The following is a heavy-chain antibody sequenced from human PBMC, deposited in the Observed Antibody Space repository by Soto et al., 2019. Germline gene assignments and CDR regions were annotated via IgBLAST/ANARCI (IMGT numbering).Heavy chain of an antibody. D-gene: IGHD3-3*01. CDR3: ARTPGTIFGSDGGMDV. Sequence: EVQLVESGGGLVQPGGSLRLSCAASGFTFSSYDMHWVRQATGKGLEWVSAIGTAGDTYYPGSVKGRFTISRENAKNSLYLQMNRLRAGDTAVYYCARTPGTIFGSDGGMDVWGQGTTVTVSS. V-gene: IGHV3-13*01. CDR1: GFTFSSYD. J-gene: IGHJ6*02. CDR2: IGTAGDT.